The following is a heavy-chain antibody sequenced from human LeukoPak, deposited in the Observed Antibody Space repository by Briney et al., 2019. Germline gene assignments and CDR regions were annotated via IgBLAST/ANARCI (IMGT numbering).Heavy chain of an antibody. D-gene: IGHD5-24*01. V-gene: IGHV4-34*01. CDR2: INHSGST. CDR1: GESFSGHY. Sequence: SETLSLTCAVYGESFSGHYWSWIRQPPGKGLEWIGEINHSGSTNYNPSLKSRVTISVDTSKNQFSLKLSSVTAADTAVYFCARPRYMKVHYYYDSMDVWGPGTTVTVSS. CDR3: ARPRYMKVHYYYDSMDV. J-gene: IGHJ6*02.